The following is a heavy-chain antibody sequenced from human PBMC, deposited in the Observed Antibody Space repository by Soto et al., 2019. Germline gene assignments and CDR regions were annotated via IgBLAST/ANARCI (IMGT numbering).Heavy chain of an antibody. J-gene: IGHJ4*02. Sequence: GASVKVSCKASGYTFSSSGISWVRQAPGQGLEWMGWINAGNGNTKYSQKFQGRVTITRDTSASTAYMELSSLRSEDTAVYYCARGITLPTPLDYWGQGTLVTVSS. CDR2: INAGNGNT. D-gene: IGHD1-20*01. CDR1: GYTFSSSG. CDR3: ARGITLPTPLDY. V-gene: IGHV1-3*01.